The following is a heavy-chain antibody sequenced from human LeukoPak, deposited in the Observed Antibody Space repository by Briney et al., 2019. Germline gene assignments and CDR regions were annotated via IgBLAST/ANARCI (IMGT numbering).Heavy chain of an antibody. CDR2: ISSSSSYI. CDR3: ARGSHYYDSSGYYPFGY. CDR1: GFTFSRYS. Sequence: GGSLRLSCAASGFTFSRYSMNWVRQAPGKGLEWVSSISSSSSYIYYADSVRGRFTISRDNAKNSLYLQMNSLRAEDTAVYYCARGSHYYDSSGYYPFGYWGQGTLVTVSS. V-gene: IGHV3-21*01. D-gene: IGHD3-22*01. J-gene: IGHJ4*02.